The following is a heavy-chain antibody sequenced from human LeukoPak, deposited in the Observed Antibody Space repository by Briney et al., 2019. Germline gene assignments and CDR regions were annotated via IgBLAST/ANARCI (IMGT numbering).Heavy chain of an antibody. CDR3: ARDSRKEMATIS. J-gene: IGHJ5*02. D-gene: IGHD5-24*01. Sequence: PSETLSLTCTVSGGSISSYYWSWIRQPPGKGLEWIGYIYYSGSTNYNPSLKSRVTISVDTSKNQFSLKLSSVTAADTAVYYCARDSRKEMATISWGQGTLVTSPQ. CDR2: IYYSGST. CDR1: GGSISSYY. V-gene: IGHV4-59*01.